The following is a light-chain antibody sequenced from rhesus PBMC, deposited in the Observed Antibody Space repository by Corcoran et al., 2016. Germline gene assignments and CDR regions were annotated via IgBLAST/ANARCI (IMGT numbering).Light chain of an antibody. CDR1: QSVSTY. Sequence: EIVMTQSPATLSLSPGERATLSCRASQSVSTYLAWYQQKPGHGPRLPIYDAYIRAAGIPDRFTGSGSGTDFTLTISSLEPEDFAVYFCQETSDFSTFGQGTKVEIK. CDR2: DAY. J-gene: IGKJ1*01. V-gene: IGKV3-31*02. CDR3: QETSDFST.